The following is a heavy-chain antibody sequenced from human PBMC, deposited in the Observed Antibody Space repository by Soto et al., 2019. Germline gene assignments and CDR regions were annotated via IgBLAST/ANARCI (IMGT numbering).Heavy chain of an antibody. CDR2: ISASGRST. CDR1: GLTFSTSA. V-gene: IGHV3-23*01. J-gene: IGHJ6*02. CDR3: AKDPPSEKLQPDYGMDV. Sequence: GGSLRLSGAASGLTFSTSAMSWVRQAPGKGLEWVSLISASGRSTDYAASVKGRFTISRDNSKSTVYLQMNSLRADDTAIYYCAKDPPSEKLQPDYGMDVWGQGTTVTVSS. D-gene: IGHD2-15*01.